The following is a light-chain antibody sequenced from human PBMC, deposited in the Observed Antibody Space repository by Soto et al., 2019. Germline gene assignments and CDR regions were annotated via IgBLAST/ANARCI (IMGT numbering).Light chain of an antibody. Sequence: DIQMTQSPSTLSSSVGDRVTITCRASQNIGAALAWYQQKPGKAPNLLIYRTSTLEAGVPSRFSGTGSGTDFTLASSGLQPDEFETYYCQQYHIFLTFGQGTKLEIK. V-gene: IGKV1-5*03. CDR2: RTS. CDR1: QNIGAA. CDR3: QQYHIFLT. J-gene: IGKJ2*01.